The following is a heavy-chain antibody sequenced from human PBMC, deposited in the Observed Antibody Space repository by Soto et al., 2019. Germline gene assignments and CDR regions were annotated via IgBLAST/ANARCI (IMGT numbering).Heavy chain of an antibody. D-gene: IGHD3-22*01. V-gene: IGHV1-69*13. CDR1: GGTFSSYA. J-gene: IGHJ4*02. CDR3: ARGSYYDSSGYQLNYFDY. CDR2: IIPIFGTA. Sequence: SVKVSCKASGGTFSSYAISWVRQAPGQGLEWMGGIIPIFGTANYAQKFQGRVTITADESKSTAYMELSKLRSEDTAVYYCARGSYYDSSGYQLNYFDYWGQGNLVTVSS.